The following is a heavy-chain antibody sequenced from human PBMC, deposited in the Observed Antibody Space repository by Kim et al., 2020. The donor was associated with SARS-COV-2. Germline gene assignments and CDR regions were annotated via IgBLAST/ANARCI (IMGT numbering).Heavy chain of an antibody. CDR2: IKSKTDGGTT. CDR3: TTEQHDYGDPAPADYYYYGMDV. D-gene: IGHD4-17*01. J-gene: IGHJ6*02. Sequence: GGSLRLSCAASGFTFSNAWMSWVRQAPGKGLEWVGRIKSKTDGGTTDYAAPVKGRFTISRDDSKNTLYLQMNSLKTEDTAVYYCTTEQHDYGDPAPADYYYYGMDVWGQGTTVTVSS. V-gene: IGHV3-15*01. CDR1: GFTFSNAW.